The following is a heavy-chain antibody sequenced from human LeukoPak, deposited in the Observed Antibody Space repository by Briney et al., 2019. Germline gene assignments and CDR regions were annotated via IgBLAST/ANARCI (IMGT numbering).Heavy chain of an antibody. V-gene: IGHV3-30*03. CDR1: GFSFGSYS. CDR3: ARTREQWQVLDY. Sequence: PGKSLRLSCAASGFSFGSYSIHWVRQAPGKGLEWVAVISHEGSQTYYADSVRGRFTISRDDSKSMVYLQMNSLRAEDTAVYYCARTREQWQVLDYWGQGTLVTVSS. CDR2: ISHEGSQT. D-gene: IGHD6-19*01. J-gene: IGHJ4*02.